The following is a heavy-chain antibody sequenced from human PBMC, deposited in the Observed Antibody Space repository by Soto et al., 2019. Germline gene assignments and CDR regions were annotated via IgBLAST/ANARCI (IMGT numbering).Heavy chain of an antibody. J-gene: IGHJ3*02. D-gene: IGHD3-10*01. CDR2: ISSSSSTI. Sequence: EVQLVESGGGLVQPGGSLRLSCAASGFTFSSYSMNWVRQAPGKGLEWVSYISSSSSTIYYADSVKGRFTISRDNAKNRLYLQMTSLRAEDTDVYYCGRDFMGRGVIRHDAFDIWGQGTIVTVSS. CDR3: GRDFMGRGVIRHDAFDI. V-gene: IGHV3-48*01. CDR1: GFTFSSYS.